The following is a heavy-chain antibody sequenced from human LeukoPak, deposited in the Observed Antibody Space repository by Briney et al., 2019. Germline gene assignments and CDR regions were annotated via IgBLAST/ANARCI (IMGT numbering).Heavy chain of an antibody. D-gene: IGHD2-2*01. CDR1: GGTFSSYA. Sequence: GASVKVSCKASGGTFSSYAISWVRQAPGQGLEWMGRIIPILGIANYAQKFQGRVTITADKSTSTAYMELSSLRSEDTAVYYCARASYCSSTSCYLAYWGQGTLVTVSS. J-gene: IGHJ4*02. V-gene: IGHV1-69*04. CDR2: IIPILGIA. CDR3: ARASYCSSTSCYLAY.